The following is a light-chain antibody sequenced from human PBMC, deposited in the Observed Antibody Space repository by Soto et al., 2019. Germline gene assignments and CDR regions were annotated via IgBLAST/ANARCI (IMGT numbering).Light chain of an antibody. V-gene: IGKV3-15*01. J-gene: IGKJ2*01. CDR1: QSVSSS. CDR3: QQYNNWPPSDT. CDR2: GAS. Sequence: EMVLTQSPATLSVSPGERATLSCRASQSVSSSLAWYQQKPGQAPRLLIYGASTRATGIPARFSGSGSGTEFTLTISSLQSEDFAVYYCQQYNNWPPSDTFGQGTKLEIK.